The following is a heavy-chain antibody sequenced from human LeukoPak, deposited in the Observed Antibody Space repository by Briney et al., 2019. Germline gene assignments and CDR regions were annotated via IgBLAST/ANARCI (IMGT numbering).Heavy chain of an antibody. CDR2: IIPILGIA. D-gene: IGHD3-3*01. V-gene: IGHV1-69*04. Sequence: SVKVSCKASGGTFSSYGISWVRQAPGQGLEWMGRIIPILGIANYAQKFQGRVTITADKSTSTAYMELSSLRSEDTAVYYCAFGNVRFLEWLTYYGMDVWGQGTTVTVSS. J-gene: IGHJ6*02. CDR3: AFGNVRFLEWLTYYGMDV. CDR1: GGTFSSYG.